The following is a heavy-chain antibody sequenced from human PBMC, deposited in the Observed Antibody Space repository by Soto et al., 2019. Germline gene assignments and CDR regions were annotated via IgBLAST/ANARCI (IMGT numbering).Heavy chain of an antibody. Sequence: GSLRLSCTASGFTFGDYAMSWFRQAPGKGLEWVGFIRSKAYGGTTEYAASVKGRFTISRDDSKSIAYLQVNSLKTEDTAVYYCTRDQRFYSSRPNWDWGQGTLVTVSS. J-gene: IGHJ4*02. CDR2: IRSKAYGGTT. CDR3: TRDQRFYSSRPNWD. D-gene: IGHD6-13*01. CDR1: GFTFGDYA. V-gene: IGHV3-49*03.